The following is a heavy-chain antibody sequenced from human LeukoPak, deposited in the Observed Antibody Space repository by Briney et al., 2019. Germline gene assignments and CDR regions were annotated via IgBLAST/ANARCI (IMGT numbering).Heavy chain of an antibody. CDR3: ARSRWLDAFDY. CDR1: GFTFSSYW. V-gene: IGHV3-74*01. Sequence: GGSLRLSCAASGFTFSSYWMHWVRQAPGKGLVWVSRINSDGSTTNYADSVKGRFTISRDNAKNTLYLQMISLRADATAVYYCARSRWLDAFDYWGQGTLVTVSS. CDR2: INSDGSTT. D-gene: IGHD6-19*01. J-gene: IGHJ4*02.